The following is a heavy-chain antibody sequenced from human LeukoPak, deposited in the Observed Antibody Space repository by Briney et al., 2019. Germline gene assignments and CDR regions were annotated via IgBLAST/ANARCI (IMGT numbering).Heavy chain of an antibody. CDR1: GYSIRNGDY. CDR3: ARNSSSGFFDY. V-gene: IGHV4-38-2*01. D-gene: IGHD6-6*01. J-gene: IGHJ4*02. Sequence: SGTLSLTCVVSGYSIRNGDYWGWIRQSPGKGLEWIASMYNSVSIHYNPSLKSRVTILVDTSKNEFSLKMRSVTAADTAVYYCARNSSSGFFDYWGQGTLATVSS. CDR2: MYNSVSI.